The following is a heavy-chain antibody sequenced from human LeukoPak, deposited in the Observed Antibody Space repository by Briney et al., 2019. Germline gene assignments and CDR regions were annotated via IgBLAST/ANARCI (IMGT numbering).Heavy chain of an antibody. Sequence: GGSLRLSCAASGLTFSGSAMSWVRQAPGKGLEWVSLISGSGNSTYYADSVKGRFTISRDNSKNTLYLQMNSLRAEDTAVYYCAKDRSGSGYYYDYWGQGTLVTVSS. V-gene: IGHV3-23*01. CDR2: ISGSGNST. D-gene: IGHD3-22*01. CDR1: GLTFSGSA. CDR3: AKDRSGSGYYYDY. J-gene: IGHJ4*02.